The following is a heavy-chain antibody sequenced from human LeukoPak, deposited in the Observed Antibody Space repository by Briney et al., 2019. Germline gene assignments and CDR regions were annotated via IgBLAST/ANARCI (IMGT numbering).Heavy chain of an antibody. CDR1: GGSISTSNYY. Sequence: SETLSLTCTVSGGSISTSNYYWGWIRQPPGKGLEWIGNIFYSGSTYYSPSLKSRVTISLDTSRNQFSLKLNSVTAADTAVYYCARGLLGYYMDVWGKGTTVTVSS. D-gene: IGHD3-10*01. V-gene: IGHV4-39*07. J-gene: IGHJ6*03. CDR3: ARGLLGYYMDV. CDR2: IFYSGST.